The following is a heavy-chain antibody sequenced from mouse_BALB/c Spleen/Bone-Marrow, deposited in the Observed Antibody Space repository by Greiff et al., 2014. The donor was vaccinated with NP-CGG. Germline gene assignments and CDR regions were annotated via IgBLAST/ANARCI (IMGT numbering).Heavy chain of an antibody. CDR1: GFTFSDYY. D-gene: IGHD1-1*01. CDR2: ISNGGSYT. Sequence: EVKLVESGGGLMKPGGSLKLSCAASGFTFSDYYMYWVRQTPEKRLEWVATISNGGSYTYYPDSVKGRFTISRDSAKNNLYLQMSSLKSEDTAMYYCARDSLYYYGSNYGYFDVWGAGTTVTVSS. V-gene: IGHV5-4*02. CDR3: ARDSLYYYGSNYGYFDV. J-gene: IGHJ1*01.